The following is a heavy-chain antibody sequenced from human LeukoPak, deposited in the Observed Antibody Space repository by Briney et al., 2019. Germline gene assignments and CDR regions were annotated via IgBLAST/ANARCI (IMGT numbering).Heavy chain of an antibody. CDR3: AGSHSSTWYPDC. CDR1: GDSVSSNSAT. J-gene: IGHJ4*02. D-gene: IGHD6-13*01. CDR2: TYYRSKWYN. Sequence: SQTLSLTCAISGDSVSSNSATWNWIRKSPSRGLEWLGRTYYRSKWYNEYAASVKSRTTISPDTSKNQFSLHLNSVTPEDTAVYYCAGSHSSTWYPDCWGQGTLVTVSS. V-gene: IGHV6-1*01.